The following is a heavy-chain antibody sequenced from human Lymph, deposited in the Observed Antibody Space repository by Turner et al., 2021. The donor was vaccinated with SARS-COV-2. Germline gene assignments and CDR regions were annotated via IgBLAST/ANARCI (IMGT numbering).Heavy chain of an antibody. Sequence: TFYEDSVKGRFTISRDNSNNTLFMQMNSLRPEDTAVYYCAKVGGSGYLNFDYWGQGTLVTVSS. CDR3: AKVGGSGYLNFDY. D-gene: IGHD3-3*01. V-gene: IGHV3-NL1*01. J-gene: IGHJ4*02. CDR2: T.